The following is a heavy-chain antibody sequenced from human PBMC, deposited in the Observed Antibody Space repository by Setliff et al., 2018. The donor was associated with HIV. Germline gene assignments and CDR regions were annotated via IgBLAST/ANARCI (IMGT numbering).Heavy chain of an antibody. CDR3: ARLLGRTVVVINAGFDY. D-gene: IGHD2-15*01. CDR2: IYHVGRA. Sequence: PSETLSLTCTISNYSISSGHYWGWIRQSPGKGLEWIGNIYHVGRAFYRPSLESRVSISVDTSKNQFSLRLTSVTAADTAVYYCARLLGRTVVVINAGFDYWGQGTLVTVSS. V-gene: IGHV4-38-2*02. J-gene: IGHJ4*02. CDR1: NYSISSGHY.